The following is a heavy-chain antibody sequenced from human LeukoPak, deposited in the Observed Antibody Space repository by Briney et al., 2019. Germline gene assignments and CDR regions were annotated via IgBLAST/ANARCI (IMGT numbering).Heavy chain of an antibody. V-gene: IGHV4-34*01. Sequence: SETLSLTCTVSGGSISSYYWSWIRQPPGKGLEWIGEINHSGSTNYNPSLKSRVTISVDTSKNQFSLKLSSVTAADTAVYYCARGRMRNGYDFWSGYYRPGWDLGRTLFDYWGQGTLVTVSS. CDR3: ARGRMRNGYDFWSGYYRPGWDLGRTLFDY. J-gene: IGHJ4*02. D-gene: IGHD3-3*01. CDR1: GGSISSYY. CDR2: INHSGST.